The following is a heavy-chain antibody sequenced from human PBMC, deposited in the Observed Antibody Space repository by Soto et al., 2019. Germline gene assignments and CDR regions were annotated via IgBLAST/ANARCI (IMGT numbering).Heavy chain of an antibody. J-gene: IGHJ4*02. CDR1: GFSLSTDGVG. V-gene: IGHV2-5*02. CDR2: IFWDGDR. CDR3: VHSLRSASWRGGSCYFFDF. Sequence: SGPTLVNPTQTLTLTCSFSGFSLSTDGVGIGWIRQPPGKVLEWLALIFWDGDRRHNPSLKTRLTITTDTSTTQVFLIMTNMDRVDTATYSCVHSLRSASWRGGSCYFFDFWGQGTPVTVSS. D-gene: IGHD2-15*01.